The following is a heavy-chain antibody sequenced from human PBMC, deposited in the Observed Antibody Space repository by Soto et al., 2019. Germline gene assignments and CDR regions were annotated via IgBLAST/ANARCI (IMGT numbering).Heavy chain of an antibody. CDR1: GYTFTGYA. V-gene: IGHV1-3*05. J-gene: IGHJ4*02. CDR2: INAGNGNT. CDR3: ARAVAVAADFYY. Sequence: QVQLVQSGAEEKKPGASVKVSCKASGYTFTGYAMHWVSQAPGHRLEWMGWINAGNGNTKYSQKFQGRVTITRDTSASRTYRELSGLRSEDTAVDYCARAVAVAADFYYWGKGTLVTVSA. D-gene: IGHD6-19*01.